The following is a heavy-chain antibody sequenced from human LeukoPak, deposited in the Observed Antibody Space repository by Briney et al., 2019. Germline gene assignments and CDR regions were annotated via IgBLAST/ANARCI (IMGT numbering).Heavy chain of an antibody. Sequence: SETLSLTCSVSGGSISTYFWNYIRQSPGKGLEWIGYISYSGGTTYNPSLKSRVTISVDTSKNQFSLKLSSVTAADTAVYYCARAELTGPFAPWGQGTLVTVSS. D-gene: IGHD3-9*01. V-gene: IGHV4-59*12. J-gene: IGHJ5*02. CDR2: ISYSGGT. CDR1: GGSISTYF. CDR3: ARAELTGPFAP.